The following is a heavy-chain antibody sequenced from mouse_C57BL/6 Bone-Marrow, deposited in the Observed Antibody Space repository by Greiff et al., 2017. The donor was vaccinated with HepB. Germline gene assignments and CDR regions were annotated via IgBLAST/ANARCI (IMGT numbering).Heavy chain of an antibody. D-gene: IGHD1-1*01. J-gene: IGHJ2*01. CDR3: ARWGYGSSPDY. Sequence: QVQLQQPGAELVKPGASVKMSCKASGYTFTSYWIAWVKQRPGQGLEWIGDIYPGSGSTNYNEKFKSKATLTVDTSSSTAYMQLSSLTSEDSAVYYCARWGYGSSPDYWGQGTTLTVSS. CDR2: IYPGSGST. CDR1: GYTFTSYW. V-gene: IGHV1-55*01.